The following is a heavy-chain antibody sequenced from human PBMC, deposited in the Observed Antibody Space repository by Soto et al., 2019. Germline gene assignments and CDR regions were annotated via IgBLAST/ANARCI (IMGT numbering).Heavy chain of an antibody. J-gene: IGHJ4*02. Sequence: QVQLVESGGTVVQVGGSLRLSCAASGFAFHGYAMHWVRQAPGKGLDXGAVXWXDXXXXXXXXXVEXRFTXXRDNSXXXXXXXXXXXXXXXXXXXXXGXDLRTRAGDYWGQGTLVAVSS. CDR2: XWXDXXXX. V-gene: IGHV3-33*01. D-gene: IGHD1-26*01. CDR3: GXDLRTRAGDY. CDR1: GFAFHGYA.